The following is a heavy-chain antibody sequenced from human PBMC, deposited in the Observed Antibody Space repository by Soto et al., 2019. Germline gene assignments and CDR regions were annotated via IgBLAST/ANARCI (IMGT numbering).Heavy chain of an antibody. J-gene: IGHJ4*02. V-gene: IGHV4-39*01. CDR2: IYYGGST. CDR3: ATHVLHTALDY. D-gene: IGHD5-18*01. CDR1: GVSISSRSYY. Sequence: SETLSLTCSVAGVSISSRSYYWVWIRQPPGKGLEWIGNIYYGGSTSYNPSLKSRVTISVDTSKNQFSLKLTSVTAADTAVFYCATHVLHTALDYWGQRALVSVSS.